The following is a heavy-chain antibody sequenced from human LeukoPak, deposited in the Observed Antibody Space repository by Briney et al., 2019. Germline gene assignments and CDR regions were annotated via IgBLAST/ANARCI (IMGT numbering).Heavy chain of an antibody. Sequence: SETLSLTCAVYGGSFSGYYWSWIRQPPGKGLEWIGEINHSGSTNYNPSLKSRVTISVDTSKNQFSLNLRSVTAADTAVYYCARLPETWISMIVGTNPPVWGQGTLVTVSS. V-gene: IGHV4-34*01. J-gene: IGHJ4*02. CDR1: GGSFSGYY. D-gene: IGHD3-22*01. CDR2: INHSGST. CDR3: ARLPETWISMIVGTNPPV.